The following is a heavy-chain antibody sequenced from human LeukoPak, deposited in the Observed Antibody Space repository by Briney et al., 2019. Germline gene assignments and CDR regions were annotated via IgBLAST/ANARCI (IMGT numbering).Heavy chain of an antibody. CDR2: ISSSGSTI. J-gene: IGHJ4*02. D-gene: IGHD6-6*01. Sequence: GGPLRLSCAASGFTFSDYYMSWIRQAPGKGLEWVSHISSSGSTIYYADSVKGRFTISRDNAKNSLYLQMNSLRAEDTAVYYCARNWVGWQLVMDGAAAPDYWGQGTLVTVSS. CDR1: GFTFSDYY. V-gene: IGHV3-11*01. CDR3: ARNWVGWQLVMDGAAAPDY.